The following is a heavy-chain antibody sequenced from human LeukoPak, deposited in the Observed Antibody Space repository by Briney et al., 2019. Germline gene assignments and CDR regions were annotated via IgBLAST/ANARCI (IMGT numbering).Heavy chain of an antibody. CDR1: GYTFTSYA. CDR2: ISTNTGNP. V-gene: IGHV7-4-1*02. D-gene: IGHD5-18*01. Sequence: ASVKVSCKASGYTFTSYAMNWVRQAPGQGLEWMGWISTNTGNPTYAQGFTGRFVFSLDTSVSTAYLQISSLKAEDTAVYYCAREGGFSYATAAGYWGQGTLVTVSS. CDR3: AREGGFSYATAAGY. J-gene: IGHJ4*02.